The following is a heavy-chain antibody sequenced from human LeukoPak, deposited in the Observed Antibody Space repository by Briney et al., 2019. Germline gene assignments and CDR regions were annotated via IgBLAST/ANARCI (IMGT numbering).Heavy chain of an antibody. V-gene: IGHV4-34*01. J-gene: IGHJ4*02. Sequence: SETLSLTCAVYGGSFSGYYWSWIRQPPGKGLEWIGEINHSGSTNYNPSLESRVTISVDTSKNQFSLKLSSVTAADTAVYYCARDGPYSSSGHFDYWGQGTLVTVSS. D-gene: IGHD6-6*01. CDR2: INHSGST. CDR1: GGSFSGYY. CDR3: ARDGPYSSSGHFDY.